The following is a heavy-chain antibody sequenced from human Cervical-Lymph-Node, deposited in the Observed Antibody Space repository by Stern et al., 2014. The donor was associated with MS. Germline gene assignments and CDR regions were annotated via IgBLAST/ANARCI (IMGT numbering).Heavy chain of an antibody. Sequence: VQLEESGPGLVEPSGTLSLTCAVSGASISSDNWWSWVRQSPGKGLEWIGEIHHRGTTTYDPSLKSRVTISVDKSQNQFSLKLNSVTAADTAVYYCARASYNVLTDYYMGLIDFWGQGILVTVSS. J-gene: IGHJ4*02. CDR1: GASISSDNW. V-gene: IGHV4-4*02. CDR3: ARASYNVLTDYYMGLIDF. CDR2: IHHRGTT. D-gene: IGHD3-9*01.